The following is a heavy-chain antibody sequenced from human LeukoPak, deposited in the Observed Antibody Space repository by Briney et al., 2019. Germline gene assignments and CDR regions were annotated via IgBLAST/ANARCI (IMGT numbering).Heavy chain of an antibody. CDR1: GGSFSGYY. D-gene: IGHD2-15*01. Sequence: PSETLSLACAVYGGSFSGYYWSWIRQPPGKGLEWIGEINHSGSTNYNPSLKSRVTISVDTSKNQFSLKLSSVTAADTAVYYCASPWGSNNPWGQGTLVTVSS. CDR3: ASPWGSNNP. CDR2: INHSGST. V-gene: IGHV4-34*01. J-gene: IGHJ5*02.